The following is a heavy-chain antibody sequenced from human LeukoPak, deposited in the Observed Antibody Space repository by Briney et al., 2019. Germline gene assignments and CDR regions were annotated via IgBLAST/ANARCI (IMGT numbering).Heavy chain of an antibody. V-gene: IGHV1-69*13. J-gene: IGHJ3*02. CDR2: IIPIFGTA. D-gene: IGHD3-9*01. Sequence: ASVKVSCKASGGTFSSYAISWVRQAPGQGLEWMGGIIPIFGTANYAQKFQGRVTITADESTSTAYMELSSLRSEDTAVYYCARTLSNFDWLCAFDIWGQGTMVTVSS. CDR3: ARTLSNFDWLCAFDI. CDR1: GGTFSSYA.